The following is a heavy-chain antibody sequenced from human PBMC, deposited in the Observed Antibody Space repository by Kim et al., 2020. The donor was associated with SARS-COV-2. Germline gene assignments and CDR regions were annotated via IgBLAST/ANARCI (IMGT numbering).Heavy chain of an antibody. D-gene: IGHD2-15*01. CDR3: AKDRGGYCSGGSCYPGGGMDV. CDR2: ISYDGSNK. Sequence: WGSLRLSCAASGFTFSSYGMHWVRQAPGKGLEWVAVISYDGSNKYYADSVKGRFTISRDNSKNTLYLQMNSLRAEDTAVYYCAKDRGGYCSGGSCYPGGGMDVWGQGTTVTVSS. V-gene: IGHV3-30*18. CDR1: GFTFSSYG. J-gene: IGHJ6*02.